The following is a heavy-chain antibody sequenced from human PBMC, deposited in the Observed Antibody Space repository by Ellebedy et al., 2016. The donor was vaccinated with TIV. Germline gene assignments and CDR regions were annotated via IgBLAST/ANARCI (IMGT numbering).Heavy chain of an antibody. D-gene: IGHD3-22*01. CDR1: GYTFTSYG. V-gene: IGHV1-18*01. J-gene: IGHJ3*02. CDR3: ARDLGITMIGKDRNDAFDI. Sequence: ASVKVSCKASGYTFTSYGISWVRQAPGQGLEWMGWISAYNGNTNYAQKLQGRVTMTTDTSTSTAYMELRSLRSDDTAVYYCARDLGITMIGKDRNDAFDIWGQGTMVTVSS. CDR2: ISAYNGNT.